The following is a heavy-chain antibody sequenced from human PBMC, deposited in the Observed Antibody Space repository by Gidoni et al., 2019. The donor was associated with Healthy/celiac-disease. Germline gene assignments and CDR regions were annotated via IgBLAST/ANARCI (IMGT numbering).Heavy chain of an antibody. CDR1: GGSISSGGYS. J-gene: IGHJ6*02. D-gene: IGHD3-10*01. CDR2: IYHSGRT. Sequence: QLQLQESGSGLVKPSQTLSLTCAVSGGSISSGGYSWSWIRQPPGKGLEWIGYIYHSGRTYYNPSLKSRVTISVDRSKNQFSLKLSSVTAADTAVYYCARGLYYYGSVSYFYYYGMDVWGQGTTVTVSS. CDR3: ARGLYYYGSVSYFYYYGMDV. V-gene: IGHV4-30-2*01.